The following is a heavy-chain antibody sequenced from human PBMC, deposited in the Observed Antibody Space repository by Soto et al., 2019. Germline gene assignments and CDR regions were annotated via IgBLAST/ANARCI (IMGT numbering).Heavy chain of an antibody. CDR2: ISGSGGST. V-gene: IGHV3-23*01. CDR1: GFTFGSYA. Sequence: GGSLRLSCAASGFTFGSYAMSWVRQAPGKGLEWVSAISGSGGSTYYADSVKGRFTISRDNSKNTLYLQLNSLRDEDTAVYYCAKEVNAGYGDYQSYYYDYALGAWGQGSPV. J-gene: IGHJ6*02. D-gene: IGHD4-17*01. CDR3: AKEVNAGYGDYQSYYYDYALGA.